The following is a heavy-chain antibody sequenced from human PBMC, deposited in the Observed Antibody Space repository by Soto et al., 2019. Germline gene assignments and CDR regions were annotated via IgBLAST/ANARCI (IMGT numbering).Heavy chain of an antibody. CDR1: GFTFSTYA. CDR2: ISGSGGST. CDR3: AKGSHYDILTAYHAFDY. J-gene: IGHJ4*02. D-gene: IGHD3-9*01. V-gene: IGHV3-23*01. Sequence: GGSLRLSCAASGFTFSTYAMSWVRQAPGKGLEWVSAISGSGGSTYYADSVKGRLTISRDNSKNTLYLQMNSLRAEDTALYYCAKGSHYDILTAYHAFDYWGPGTPVTVSS.